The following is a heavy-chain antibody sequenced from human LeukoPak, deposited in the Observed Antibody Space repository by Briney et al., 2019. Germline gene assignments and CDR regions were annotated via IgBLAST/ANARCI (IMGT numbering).Heavy chain of an antibody. Sequence: SQTLSLTCVISGDSVSSSIATWNWISQSPSRGLEWLGRTYYRSQWYYDYAVSVRSRITINPDTSKNQFSLQLSSVTPEDTAVYFCARERSSWYYLDYWGQGMLVTVSS. CDR2: TYYRSQWYY. V-gene: IGHV6-1*01. J-gene: IGHJ4*02. CDR1: GDSVSSSIAT. CDR3: ARERSSWYYLDY. D-gene: IGHD6-13*01.